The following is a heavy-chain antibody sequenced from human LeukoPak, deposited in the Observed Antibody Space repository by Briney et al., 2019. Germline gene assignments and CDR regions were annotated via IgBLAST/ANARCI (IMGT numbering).Heavy chain of an antibody. CDR2: INHSGST. V-gene: IGHV4-34*01. CDR1: GGSFSGYY. CDR3: ARDISGSSNIFGSYYYYMDV. D-gene: IGHD6-13*01. Sequence: SETLSLTCAVFGGSFSGYYWSWIRQPPGKGLEWIGGINHSGSTNYNPSLKSRVTISVDTSKNQFSLKLSSVTAADTAVYYCARDISGSSNIFGSYYYYMDVWGKGTTVTVSS. J-gene: IGHJ6*03.